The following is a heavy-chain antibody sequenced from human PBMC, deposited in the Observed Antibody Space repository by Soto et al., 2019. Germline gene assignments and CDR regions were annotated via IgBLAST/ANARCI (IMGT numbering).Heavy chain of an antibody. CDR3: AADPRIAAAGTVGFDP. D-gene: IGHD6-13*01. V-gene: IGHV1-58*01. CDR1: GFTFTSSA. Sequence: QMQLVQSGPEVKKPGTSVKVSCKASGFTFTSSAVQWVRQARGQRLEWIGWIVVGSGNTNYAQKFQERVTITRDMSTSTAYMELGSLRSEDTAVYYCAADPRIAAAGTVGFDPWGQGTLVTVSS. CDR2: IVVGSGNT. J-gene: IGHJ5*02.